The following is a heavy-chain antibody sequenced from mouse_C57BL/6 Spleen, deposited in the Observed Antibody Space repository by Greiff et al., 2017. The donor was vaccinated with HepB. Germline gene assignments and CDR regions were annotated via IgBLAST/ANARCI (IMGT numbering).Heavy chain of an antibody. D-gene: IGHD2-4*01. CDR3: ARGEGLRPFAY. J-gene: IGHJ3*01. V-gene: IGHV3-6*01. CDR1: GYSITSGYY. CDR2: ISYDGSN. Sequence: EVKVEESGPGLVKPSQSLSLTCSVTGYSITSGYYWNWIRQFPGNKLEWMGYISYDGSNNYNPSLKNRISITRDTSKNQFFLKLNSVTTEDTATYYCARGEGLRPFAYWGQGTLVTVSA.